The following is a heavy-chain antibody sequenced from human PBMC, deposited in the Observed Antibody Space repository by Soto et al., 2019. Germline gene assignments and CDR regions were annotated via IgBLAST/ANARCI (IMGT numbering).Heavy chain of an antibody. D-gene: IGHD4-17*01. J-gene: IGHJ4*02. CDR1: GYTFTSYG. V-gene: IGHV1-18*01. CDR3: ARDRRPSTVTPPTT. CDR2: ISAYNGNT. Sequence: QVQLVQSGAEVKKPGASVKVSCKASGYTFTSYGISWVRQAPGQGREWMGWISAYNGNTNYAQKFQGRVTMTTDTSTSTAYMELKNLRSDDTAVYYCARDRRPSTVTPPTTWGQGTLVTVSS.